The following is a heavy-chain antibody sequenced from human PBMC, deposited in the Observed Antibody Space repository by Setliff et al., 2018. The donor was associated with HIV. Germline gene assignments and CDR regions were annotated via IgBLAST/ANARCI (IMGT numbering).Heavy chain of an antibody. J-gene: IGHJ6*03. CDR1: GASIRNSNSY. D-gene: IGHD6-13*01. V-gene: IGHV4-39*01. CDR2: VYGSGST. CDR3: ARRRDPPGSRWIYYYYYMDL. Sequence: SETLSLTCSVYGASIRNSNSYWGWIRQPPGKRLEWLGSVYGSGSTSYNPSLSSRLTISVDTSKNHVSLRLSSVTAADTGVYYCARRRDPPGSRWIYYYYYMDLWGEGTTVTVSS.